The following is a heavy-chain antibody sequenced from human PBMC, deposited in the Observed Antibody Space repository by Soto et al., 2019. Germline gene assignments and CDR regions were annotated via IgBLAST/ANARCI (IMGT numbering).Heavy chain of an antibody. V-gene: IGHV4-39*01. J-gene: IGHJ1*01. CDR2: IYYSGST. CDR3: VRHFLHHYGDYAPYFQH. CDR1: GGSISSGPYY. D-gene: IGHD4-17*01. Sequence: QLQLQESGPGLVKPSETLSLTCSVSGGSISSGPYYWAWIRQPPGKGLEWIANIYYSGSTYYNPSLKSRVTISVDTSKNQFSLKVNSVTAADTAAYYCVRHFLHHYGDYAPYFQHWGQGTLVIVSS.